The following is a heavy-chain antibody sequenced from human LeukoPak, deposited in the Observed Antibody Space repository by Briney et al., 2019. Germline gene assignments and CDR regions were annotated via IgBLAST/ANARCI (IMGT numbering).Heavy chain of an antibody. CDR1: GYTFTGYY. V-gene: IGHV1-18*04. J-gene: IGHJ4*02. D-gene: IGHD4/OR15-4a*01. Sequence: GASVKVSCKASGYTFTGYYMHWVRQAPGQGLEWMGWISAYNGNTNYAQKLQGRVTMTTDTSTSTAYMELRSLRSDDTAVYYCARVRYGAYFDYWGQGTLVTVSS. CDR2: ISAYNGNT. CDR3: ARVRYGAYFDY.